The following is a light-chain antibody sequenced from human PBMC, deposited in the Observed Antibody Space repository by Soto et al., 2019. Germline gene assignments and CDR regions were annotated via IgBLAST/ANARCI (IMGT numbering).Light chain of an antibody. CDR3: YSYAGTYTFV. CDR2: DVT. J-gene: IGLJ1*01. V-gene: IGLV2-11*01. CDR1: ANDVGGHNY. Sequence: QSALTQPRSVSGSPGLSATISCTGTANDVGGHNYVSWYQQHPGEAPKLLIYDVTERPSGVPDRFSGSKSGNTASLTISGLQTEDEADYYCYSYAGTYTFVFGTGTKLTVL.